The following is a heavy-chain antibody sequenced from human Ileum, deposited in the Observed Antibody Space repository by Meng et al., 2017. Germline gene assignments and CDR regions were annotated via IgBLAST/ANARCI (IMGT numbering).Heavy chain of an antibody. Sequence: GESLKISCAASGFTFTNYAMSWVRQAPGKGLEWVANISIGGTHTYYADSVKGRFTISRDDSKNTLFLDMNSLRAEDTAVYYCVKANSVYYYEYWGQGTLVTVSS. V-gene: IGHV3-23*01. CDR2: ISIGGTHT. CDR3: VKANSVYYYEY. CDR1: GFTFTNYA. J-gene: IGHJ4*02. D-gene: IGHD3-22*01.